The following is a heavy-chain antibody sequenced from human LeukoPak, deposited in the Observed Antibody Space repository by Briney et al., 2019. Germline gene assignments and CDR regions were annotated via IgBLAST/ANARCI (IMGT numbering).Heavy chain of an antibody. CDR1: GFTVSSNY. J-gene: IGHJ4*02. V-gene: IGHV3-48*02. D-gene: IGHD5-18*01. CDR2: ISSSSSTI. Sequence: GGSLRLSCAASGFTVSSNYMNWVRQAPGKGLEWVSYISSSSSTIYYADSVKGRFTISRDNAKNSLYLQMNSLRDEDTAVYYCARDLSGYSYGYVFDYWGQGTLVTVSS. CDR3: ARDLSGYSYGYVFDY.